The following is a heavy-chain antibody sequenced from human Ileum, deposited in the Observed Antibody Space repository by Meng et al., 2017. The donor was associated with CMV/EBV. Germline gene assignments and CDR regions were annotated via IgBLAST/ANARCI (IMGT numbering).Heavy chain of an antibody. D-gene: IGHD6-19*01. V-gene: IGHV3-23*04. CDR2: ISGSGAST. CDR3: ARPISGWSPLVY. Sequence: VQLVGSGGGWVQPGGSLRLSCTVSEFTSGDYAMTWVRQAPGKGLEWVSSISGSGASTYYADSVNGRFSLSRDNSKNTVSLQMNSLRAEDTAVYYCARPISGWSPLVYWGQGTLVTVSS. CDR1: EFTSGDYA. J-gene: IGHJ4*02.